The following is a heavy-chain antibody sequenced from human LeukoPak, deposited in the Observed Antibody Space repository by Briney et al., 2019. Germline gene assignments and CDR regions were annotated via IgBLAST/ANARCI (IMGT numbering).Heavy chain of an antibody. CDR3: ARVRGHFYFDY. CDR2: VNQDGNQK. Sequence: GGSMRLSCAASGFTFSGYWMTWVRQAPGKGLELVANVNQDGNQKYYVDSLKGRFTISRDNAKNSLYLQMDSLRPDDTAVYYCARVRGHFYFDYWGQGTPATVSS. J-gene: IGHJ4*02. V-gene: IGHV3-7*04. CDR1: GFTFSGYW.